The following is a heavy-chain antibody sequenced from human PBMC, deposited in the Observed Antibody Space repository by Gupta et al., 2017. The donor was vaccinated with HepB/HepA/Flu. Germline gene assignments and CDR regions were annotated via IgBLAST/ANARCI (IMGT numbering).Heavy chain of an antibody. CDR1: GGSISSRSYY. CDR2: IYYSGST. CDR3: ARLLGELVHYYYMDV. D-gene: IGHD3-16*01. Sequence: QLQLQESGPGLVKPSETLSLTCTVSGGSISSRSYYWGWIRQPPGKGLEWIGSIYYSGSTYYNPSLKSRVTISVDTSKNQFSLKLSSVTAADTAVYYCARLLGELVHYYYMDVWGKGTTVTVSS. V-gene: IGHV4-39*01. J-gene: IGHJ6*03.